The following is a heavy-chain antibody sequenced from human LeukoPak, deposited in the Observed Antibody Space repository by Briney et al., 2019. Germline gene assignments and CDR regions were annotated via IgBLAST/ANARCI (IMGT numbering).Heavy chain of an antibody. CDR3: VGDQVDDTGYLR. V-gene: IGHV3-7*01. CDR1: GFTFSSYW. D-gene: IGHD5-12*01. Sequence: GGSLRLSCAASGFTFSSYWMSWVRQAPGKGLEWVANIKQDGSEKYYVDSVKGRFTISRDNSKNTLYLQMSSLSTEDTAVYYCVGDQVDDTGYLRWGQGTRVTVSA. J-gene: IGHJ4*02. CDR2: IKQDGSEK.